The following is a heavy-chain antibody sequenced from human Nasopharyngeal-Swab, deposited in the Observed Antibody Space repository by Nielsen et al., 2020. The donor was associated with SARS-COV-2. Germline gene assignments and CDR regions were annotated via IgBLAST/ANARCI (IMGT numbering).Heavy chain of an antibody. Sequence: GGSLRLSCAASGFPFSTYGMSWVRQAPGKGLEWVSSISGRGDNTYYADSVKGRFTISRDNSKNTLYLQMNSLRSEDTAVYYCAKDIYRSSSGGYLQYWGQGTLVTVSS. V-gene: IGHV3-23*01. CDR1: GFPFSTYG. CDR3: AKDIYRSSSGGYLQY. D-gene: IGHD6-13*01. J-gene: IGHJ1*01. CDR2: ISGRGDNT.